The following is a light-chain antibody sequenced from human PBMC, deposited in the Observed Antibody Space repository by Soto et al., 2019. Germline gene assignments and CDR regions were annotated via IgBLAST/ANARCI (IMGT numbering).Light chain of an antibody. J-gene: IGLJ1*01. CDR3: ISYTDRQSYL. V-gene: IGLV2-14*03. CDR2: AVS. CDR1: SSDIGSYDH. Sequence: QSALTQPASVSGSPGQSITISCSGTSSDIGSYDHVAWYQQFPGKSPKLIIYAVSDRPSGVSDRFSGSKSGISASLTISGLQTEDEADYYCISYTDRQSYLFGTGTKVPS.